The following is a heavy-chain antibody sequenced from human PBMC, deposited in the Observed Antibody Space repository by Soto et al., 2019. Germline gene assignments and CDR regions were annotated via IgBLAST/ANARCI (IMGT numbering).Heavy chain of an antibody. J-gene: IGHJ4*02. CDR1: GFTFSSYG. V-gene: IGHV3-30*18. CDR2: ISYDGSNK. Sequence: PGGSLRLSCAASGFTFSSYGMHWVRQAPGKGLEWVAVISYDGSNKYYADSVKGRFTISRDNSKNTLYLQMNSLRAEDTAVYYCAKDHAAAGYDYWGQGTLVNVSS. CDR3: AKDHAAAGYDY. D-gene: IGHD6-13*01.